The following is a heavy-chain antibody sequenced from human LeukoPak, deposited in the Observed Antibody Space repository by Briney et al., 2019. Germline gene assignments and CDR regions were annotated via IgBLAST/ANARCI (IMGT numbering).Heavy chain of an antibody. Sequence: GGSLPLSCAASGFTFSDYEMNWVRQAPGKGLEWVSYISNSGNKKYYADSLKGRFTISRDNARSSLSLQMNNLRAEDMALYYCAKGSYYASSGLRPPFDYWGQGTLVTVSS. CDR2: ISNSGNKK. V-gene: IGHV3-48*03. D-gene: IGHD3-22*01. CDR1: GFTFSDYE. J-gene: IGHJ4*02. CDR3: AKGSYYASSGLRPPFDY.